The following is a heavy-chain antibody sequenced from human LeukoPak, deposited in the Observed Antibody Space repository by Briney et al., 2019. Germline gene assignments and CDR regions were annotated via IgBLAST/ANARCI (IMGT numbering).Heavy chain of an antibody. J-gene: IGHJ4*02. D-gene: IGHD4-17*01. CDR3: ARLTIGDYGDRERGFDY. CDR1: GFTFSSYA. CDR2: ILPIVNTA. Sequence: GGSLRLSCVASGFTFSSYAISWVRQAPGQGLEWMGGILPIVNTADYAQKFQGRVTITADESTSTAYMDLSSLRSEDTAVYYCARLTIGDYGDRERGFDYWGQGTLVTVSS. V-gene: IGHV1-69*01.